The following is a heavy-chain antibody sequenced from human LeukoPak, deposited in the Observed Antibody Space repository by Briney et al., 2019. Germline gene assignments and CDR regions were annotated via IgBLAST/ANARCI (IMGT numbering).Heavy chain of an antibody. Sequence: PGRSLRLSCAASGFTFDDYAMHWVRQAPGKGLVWVSRINSDGSSTSYADSAKGRFTISRDNAKNTLYLQMNSLRAEDTAVYYCARDGWIRGLGDWGQGTLVTVSS. D-gene: IGHD5-18*01. CDR2: INSDGSST. V-gene: IGHV3-74*01. J-gene: IGHJ4*02. CDR3: ARDGWIRGLGD. CDR1: GFTFDDYA.